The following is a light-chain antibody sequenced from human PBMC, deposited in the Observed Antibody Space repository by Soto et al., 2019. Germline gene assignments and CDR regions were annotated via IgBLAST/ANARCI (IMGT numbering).Light chain of an antibody. CDR1: QTVISNY. CDR3: QQYGDSPPFT. V-gene: IGKV3-20*01. CDR2: GAT. Sequence: PGDRATLSCRASQTVISNYLAWYQQKPGQAPRLLIHGATSRATGIPDRFSGSGSGTDFTLTISRLEPDDFAVYYCQQYGDSPPFTFGPGTKVDL. J-gene: IGKJ3*01.